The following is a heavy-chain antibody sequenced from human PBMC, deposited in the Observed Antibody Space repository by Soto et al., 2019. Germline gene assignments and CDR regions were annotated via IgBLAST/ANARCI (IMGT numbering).Heavy chain of an antibody. CDR2: TRNKANSYTT. D-gene: IGHD2-8*01. V-gene: IGHV3-72*01. Sequence: WGSLNLSCAASGFTFSGHYMDWFRQAPGKGLEWVGRTRNKANSYTTEYAASVKCRFTISRDDSKNSLYLQMNSLKTEDTAVYYCARGYCSNGVCYRYIDLWGRGTLVTVSS. CDR3: ARGYCSNGVCYRYIDL. CDR1: GFTFSGHY. J-gene: IGHJ2*01.